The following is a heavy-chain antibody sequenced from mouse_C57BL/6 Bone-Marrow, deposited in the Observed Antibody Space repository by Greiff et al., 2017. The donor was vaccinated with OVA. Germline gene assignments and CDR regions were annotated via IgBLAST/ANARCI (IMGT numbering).Heavy chain of an antibody. Sequence: QVQLQQPGAELVKPGASVKMSCKASGYTFTSYWITWVKQRPGQGLEWIGDIYPGSGSTNYNEKFKSKATLTVDTSSSTAYMQLSSLTSEDSAVYYGARRNYGNWYFDVWGTGTTVTVSS. CDR2: IYPGSGST. D-gene: IGHD2-1*01. CDR1: GYTFTSYW. CDR3: ARRNYGNWYFDV. V-gene: IGHV1-55*01. J-gene: IGHJ1*03.